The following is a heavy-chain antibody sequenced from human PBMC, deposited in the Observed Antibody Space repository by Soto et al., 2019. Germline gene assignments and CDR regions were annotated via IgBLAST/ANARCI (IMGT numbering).Heavy chain of an antibody. J-gene: IGHJ4*02. CDR3: ARDRSTIYGVVTPIDY. CDR2: ISSGGDTI. Sequence: GGSLRLSCAVSGFTFSPYSMNWVRQAPGKGLEWISYISSGGDTIYYADSVRGRFTVSRDNTKNSLYLQMDSLRDEDTAVYYCARDRSTIYGVVTPIDYWGQRTLVTVSS. CDR1: GFTFSPYS. V-gene: IGHV3-48*02. D-gene: IGHD3-3*01.